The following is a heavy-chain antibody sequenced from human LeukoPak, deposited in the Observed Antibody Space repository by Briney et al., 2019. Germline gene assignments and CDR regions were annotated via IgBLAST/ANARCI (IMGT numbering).Heavy chain of an antibody. CDR1: GGSISSYY. CDR3: ARDRGPFDY. CDR2: IYYSGST. J-gene: IGHJ4*02. V-gene: IGHV4-30-4*08. Sequence: MPSETLSLTCTVSGGSISSYYWSWIRQPPGKGLEWIGYIYYSGSTYYNPSLKSRVTISVDTSKNQFSLKLSSVTAADTAVYYCARDRGPFDYWGQGTLVTVSS.